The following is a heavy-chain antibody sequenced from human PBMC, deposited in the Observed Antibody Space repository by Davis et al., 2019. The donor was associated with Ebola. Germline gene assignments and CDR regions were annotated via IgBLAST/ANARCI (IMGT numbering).Heavy chain of an antibody. J-gene: IGHJ4*02. V-gene: IGHV1-2*02. CDR1: GYFFTNYG. CDR2: INPNNAAT. D-gene: IGHD5-12*01. Sequence: ASVKVSCKASGYFFTNYGVSWVRQAPGQGLEWMGWINPNNAATNYAQNFQGRVTMTRDTSISTAYMELSRLRSDDTAVYYCARDLGVATTFDYWGQGTLVTVSS. CDR3: ARDLGVATTFDY.